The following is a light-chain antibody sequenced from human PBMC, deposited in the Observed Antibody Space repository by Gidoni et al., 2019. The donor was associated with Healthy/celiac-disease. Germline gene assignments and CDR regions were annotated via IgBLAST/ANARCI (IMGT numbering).Light chain of an antibody. J-gene: IGLJ2*01. CDR2: NTS. CDR3: LLYYGGAVV. CDR1: TGAVTSGYY. Sequence: QTVVTHEPSLTVSPGGTVTLTCASSTGAVTSGYYPNWFQQKPGQAPRALIYNTSTQNSWTPARFSGSLLGGKAALTLSGVQPEDEDEYYCLLYYGGAVVFGGGTKLTVL. V-gene: IGLV7-43*01.